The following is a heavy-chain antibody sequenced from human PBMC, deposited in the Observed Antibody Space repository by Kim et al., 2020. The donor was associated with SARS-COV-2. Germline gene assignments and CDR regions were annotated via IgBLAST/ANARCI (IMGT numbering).Heavy chain of an antibody. CDR1: GGSISSSSYY. V-gene: IGHV4-39*01. CDR2: IYYSGST. Sequence: SETLSLTCTVSGGSISSSSYYWGWIRQPPGKGLEWIGSIYYSGSTYYNPSLKSRVTISVDTSKNQFSLKLSSVTAADTAVYYCARKGGDLFYYYGMDVWGQGTTVTVSS. D-gene: IGHD2-21*01. CDR3: ARKGGDLFYYYGMDV. J-gene: IGHJ6*02.